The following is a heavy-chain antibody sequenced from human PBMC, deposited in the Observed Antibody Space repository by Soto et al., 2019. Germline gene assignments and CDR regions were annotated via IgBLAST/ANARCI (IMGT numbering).Heavy chain of an antibody. CDR3: ARAEYSSLSVDWFDP. CDR1: GHSVSRGYY. CDR2: VYRSGST. Sequence: SLTCAVSGHSVSRGYYWVWIRQSPGKGLEWIGYVYRSGSTNYNPSLKSRVTISIDTSKNQFSLKLSSVNAADTAVYYCARAEYSSLSVDWFDPWGQGTLVTVSS. D-gene: IGHD6-19*01. V-gene: IGHV4-61*01. J-gene: IGHJ5*02.